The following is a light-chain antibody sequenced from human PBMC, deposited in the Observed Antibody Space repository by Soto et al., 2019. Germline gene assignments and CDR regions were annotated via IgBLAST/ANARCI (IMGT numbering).Light chain of an antibody. J-gene: IGKJ5*01. CDR2: GAS. Sequence: IHMTQSPSSLSPSVGDRVTLTFRASQSISRHLNWYQQKPGRAPRLLIYGASNLQSGVPSRFSGSGSGTDFTLTISSLLPEDFATYYCQQGYSTPVTFGQGTRLEIK. CDR1: QSISRH. V-gene: IGKV1-39*01. CDR3: QQGYSTPVT.